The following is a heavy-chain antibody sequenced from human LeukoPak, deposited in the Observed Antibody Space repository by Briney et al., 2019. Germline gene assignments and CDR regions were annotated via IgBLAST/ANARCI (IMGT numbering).Heavy chain of an antibody. V-gene: IGHV1-69*13. CDR2: IIPIFGTA. D-gene: IGHD3-9*01. CDR1: GYTFTGYY. CDR3: ARSVLRYFDWLARDYYYYGMDV. Sequence: ASVNVSCKASGYTFTGYYMHWVRQAPGQGLEWMGGIIPIFGTANYAQKFQGRVTITADESTSTAYMELSSLRSEDTAVYYCARSVLRYFDWLARDYYYYGMDVWGQGTTVTVSS. J-gene: IGHJ6*02.